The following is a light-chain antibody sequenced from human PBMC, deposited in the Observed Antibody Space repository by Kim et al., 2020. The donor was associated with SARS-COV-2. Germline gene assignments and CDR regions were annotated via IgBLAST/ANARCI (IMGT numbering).Light chain of an antibody. V-gene: IGKV3-15*01. Sequence: DIVMTQSPATVSVSPGERATLSCRASESISDYLAWYQVKPGQAPRLLIYGASVRATGITSRYSGGGSGTEFTLTISSLQSEDFAVYYCQQYNEWPLLTFGGGTKVDIK. CDR2: GAS. CDR3: QQYNEWPLLT. CDR1: ESISDY. J-gene: IGKJ4*01.